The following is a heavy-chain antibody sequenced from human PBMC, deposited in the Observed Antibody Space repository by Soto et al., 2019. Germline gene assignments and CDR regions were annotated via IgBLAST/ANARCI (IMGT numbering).Heavy chain of an antibody. CDR2: INSHNGVT. CDR3: AGDHGNYVTFDQ. Sequence: QVQLVQSGPEVKKPGALVKVSCKASGDISPRYGISWVRQAPGQGLEWLGWINSHNGVTNYAQSLQGRVTLTTDSSTSTAYMEVRSLRFDDTAVYYCAGDHGNYVTFDQWGQGTLVSVSS. V-gene: IGHV1-18*01. J-gene: IGHJ4*02. D-gene: IGHD3-16*01. CDR1: GDISPRYG.